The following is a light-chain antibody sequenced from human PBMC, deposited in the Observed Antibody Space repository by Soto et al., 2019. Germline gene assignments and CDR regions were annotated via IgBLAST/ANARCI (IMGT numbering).Light chain of an antibody. CDR2: DAS. CDR1: QTVATY. V-gene: IGKV3-15*01. Sequence: EIVVTQSPATLSVSPGGRVTLSCRASQTVATYISWYQKKRGQAPRLLIYDASTRATDVPARFSGSGSGTEFTLTITSLESEDFAVYYCQHYHRWPPFSFGPGTKVDIK. J-gene: IGKJ2*01. CDR3: QHYHRWPPFS.